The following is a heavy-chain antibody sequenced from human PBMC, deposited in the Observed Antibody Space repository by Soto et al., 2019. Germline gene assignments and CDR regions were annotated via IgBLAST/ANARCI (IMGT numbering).Heavy chain of an antibody. CDR1: GGSFSGYY. V-gene: IGHV4-34*01. CDR2: INHSGST. J-gene: IGHJ6*03. CDR3: ARLPSSSRYYYHYYMDV. Sequence: SETLSLTCAVYGGSFSGYYWSWIRQPPGKGLEWIGEINHSGSTNYNPSLKSRVTISVDTSKNQFSLKLSSVTAADTAVYYCARLPSSSRYYYHYYMDVWGKGTTVTVSS. D-gene: IGHD6-6*01.